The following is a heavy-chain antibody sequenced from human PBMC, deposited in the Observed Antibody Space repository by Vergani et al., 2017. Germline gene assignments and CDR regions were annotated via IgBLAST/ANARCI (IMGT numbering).Heavy chain of an antibody. Sequence: QLQLQESGPGLVKPSETLSLTCTVSGGSISSSSYYWGWIRQPPGKGLEWIGSIYYSGSTYYNPSLKSRVTISVDTSKNQFSLKLSSVTAADTAVYYCARGSPPPPYGDYGWFDPGGQGTLVTVSS. CDR3: ARGSPPPPYGDYGWFDP. V-gene: IGHV4-39*07. CDR1: GGSISSSSYY. J-gene: IGHJ5*02. D-gene: IGHD4-17*01. CDR2: IYYSGST.